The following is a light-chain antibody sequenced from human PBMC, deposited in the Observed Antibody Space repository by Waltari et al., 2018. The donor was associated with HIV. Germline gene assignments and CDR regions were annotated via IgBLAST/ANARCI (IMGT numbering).Light chain of an antibody. V-gene: IGLV2-14*01. CDR1: SSAVGGYNY. J-gene: IGLJ2*01. CDR2: EVS. Sequence: QSALTQPASVSGSPGPSITIPCTGTSSAVGGYNYVSWYQQHPGKAPKLMIYEVSNRPAGVSNRFSGSKSGNTASLTISGLQAEDEADYYCSSYTSSSTPVVFGGGTKLTVL. CDR3: SSYTSSSTPVV.